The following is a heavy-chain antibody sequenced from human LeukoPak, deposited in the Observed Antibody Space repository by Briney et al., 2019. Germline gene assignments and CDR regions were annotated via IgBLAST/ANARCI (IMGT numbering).Heavy chain of an antibody. CDR1: GGSISSSNW. Sequence: SETLSLTCAVSGGSISSSNWWSWVRQPPGKGLEWIGEIYHSGSTNYNPSLKSRVTISVDKSKNQFSLKLSSVTAADTAVYYCARGARYCSSTSCFRRQWFDPWGQGTLVTVSS. J-gene: IGHJ5*02. CDR3: ARGARYCSSTSCFRRQWFDP. V-gene: IGHV4-4*02. D-gene: IGHD2-2*01. CDR2: IYHSGST.